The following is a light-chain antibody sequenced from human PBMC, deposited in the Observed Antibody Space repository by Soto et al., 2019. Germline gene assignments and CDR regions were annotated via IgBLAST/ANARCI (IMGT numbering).Light chain of an antibody. CDR2: EVN. CDR3: SSYGGSNNVV. V-gene: IGLV2-8*01. J-gene: IGLJ2*01. Sequence: QSALTQPPSASGSPGQSVTISCTGTSRDVGAYNYVSWYQQHPGKAPKVMIYEVNKRPSGVPDRFSGSKSGNTASLTVSGLQAEDEAEYYCSSYGGSNNVVFGGGTKLTVL. CDR1: SRDVGAYNY.